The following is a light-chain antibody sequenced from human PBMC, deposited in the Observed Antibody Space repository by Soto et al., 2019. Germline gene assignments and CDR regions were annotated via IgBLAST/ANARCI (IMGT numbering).Light chain of an antibody. CDR3: QQYHTWPIT. J-gene: IGKJ4*01. Sequence: EIVMTQSPATLSVAPGERVTLSCRASQGGSRKLAWYQHKSGQAPRLLISGASTGATGIPARFSGSGSGTEFTLTISSLQSEDCAIYYCQQYHTWPITFGGGTKVEIK. CDR2: GAS. V-gene: IGKV3-15*01. CDR1: QGGSRK.